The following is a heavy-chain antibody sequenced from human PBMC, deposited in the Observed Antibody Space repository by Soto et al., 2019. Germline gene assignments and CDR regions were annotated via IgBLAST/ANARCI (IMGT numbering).Heavy chain of an antibody. CDR1: GGSISTYY. CDR3: ARVLRFSGFAFDI. Sequence: SETLSLTCTLSGGSISTYYWSWIRQPPGKGLEWIAYIYYTGSTNYNPSLKSRVTISVDTSKNQFSLKLSSVTAADTAVYYCARVLRFSGFAFDIWGQGTMVTVSS. J-gene: IGHJ3*02. V-gene: IGHV4-59*01. CDR2: IYYTGST. D-gene: IGHD3-3*01.